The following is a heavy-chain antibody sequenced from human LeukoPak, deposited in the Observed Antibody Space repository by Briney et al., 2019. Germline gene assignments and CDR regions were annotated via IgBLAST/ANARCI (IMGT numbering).Heavy chain of an antibody. CDR3: ARSGGSCYSVGGYPCYYGMDV. Sequence: ASVKVSCKAPGYTFTSYYMHWVRQAPGQGLEWMGIINPSGGSTSYAQKFQGRVTMTRDTSTSTVYMELSSLRSEDTAVYYCARSGGSCYSVGGYPCYYGMDVWGQGTTVTVSS. J-gene: IGHJ6*02. D-gene: IGHD2-15*01. CDR2: INPSGGST. V-gene: IGHV1-46*01. CDR1: GYTFTSYY.